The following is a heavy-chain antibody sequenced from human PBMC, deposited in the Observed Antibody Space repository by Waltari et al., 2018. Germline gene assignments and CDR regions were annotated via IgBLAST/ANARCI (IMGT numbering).Heavy chain of an antibody. J-gene: IGHJ4*02. V-gene: IGHV4-39*07. D-gene: IGHD6-13*01. CDR3: ARDFYSSTPMDY. Sequence: QLQLQESGPGLVKPSETLSLTCTVSGGSISSSSYYWGWIRQPPGKGLEWIGSIYYSGSTYYNPSLKRRVTISVDTSKNQFSLKLSSVTAADTAVYYCARDFYSSTPMDYWGQGTLVTVSS. CDR1: GGSISSSSYY. CDR2: IYYSGST.